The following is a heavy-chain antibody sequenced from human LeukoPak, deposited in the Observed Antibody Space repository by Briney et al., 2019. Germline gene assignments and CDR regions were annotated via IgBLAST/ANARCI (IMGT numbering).Heavy chain of an antibody. V-gene: IGHV3-30-3*01. Sequence: GGSLRLSCAASGFTFSSYAMHWVRQAPGKGLEWVAVISYDGSNKYYADSVKGRFTISRDNSKNTLYLQMNSLRAEDTAVYYCARDDYGDYWGQGTLVTVSS. CDR2: ISYDGSNK. J-gene: IGHJ4*02. CDR1: GFTFSSYA. CDR3: ARDDYGDY.